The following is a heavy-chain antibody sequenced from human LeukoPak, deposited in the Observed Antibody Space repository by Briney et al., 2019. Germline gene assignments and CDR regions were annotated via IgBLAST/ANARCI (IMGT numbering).Heavy chain of an antibody. J-gene: IGHJ4*02. D-gene: IGHD3-9*01. CDR3: ARDEDDILTADY. CDR2: INPSGGRT. CDR1: GYTFARYW. Sequence: ASVKVSRKASGYTFARYWIHWVRQAPGQGLEWMGVINPSGGRTKFAERFQGRVTLTADSATSTVYMELSSLRFEDTAVYFCARDEDDILTADYWGPGTLVTVSS. V-gene: IGHV1-46*01.